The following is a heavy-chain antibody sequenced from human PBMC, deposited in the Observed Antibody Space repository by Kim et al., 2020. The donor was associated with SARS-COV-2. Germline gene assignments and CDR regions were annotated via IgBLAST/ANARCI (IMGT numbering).Heavy chain of an antibody. Sequence: TLSLTCAVYGGSFSGYYWSWIRQPPGKGLEWIGEINHSGSTNYNPSLKSRVTISVDTSKNQFSLKLSSVTAADTAVYYCARGSWYDILTGYLGFDPWGQGTLVTVSS. D-gene: IGHD3-9*01. CDR2: INHSGST. V-gene: IGHV4-34*01. CDR1: GGSFSGYY. J-gene: IGHJ5*02. CDR3: ARGSWYDILTGYLGFDP.